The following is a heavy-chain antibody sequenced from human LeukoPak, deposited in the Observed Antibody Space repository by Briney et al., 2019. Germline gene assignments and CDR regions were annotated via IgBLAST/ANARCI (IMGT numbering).Heavy chain of an antibody. CDR1: GGTFSSYA. V-gene: IGHV1-69*05. CDR3: ARDRTLYYDFWSGYGGNNWFDP. Sequence: GASVKVSCKASGGTFSSYAISWVRQAPGQGLEWMGGIIPIFGTANYAQKFQGRVTITTDESTSIAYTELSSLRSEDTAVYYCARDRTLYYDFWSGYGGNNWFDPWGQGTLVTVSS. D-gene: IGHD3-3*01. CDR2: IIPIFGTA. J-gene: IGHJ5*02.